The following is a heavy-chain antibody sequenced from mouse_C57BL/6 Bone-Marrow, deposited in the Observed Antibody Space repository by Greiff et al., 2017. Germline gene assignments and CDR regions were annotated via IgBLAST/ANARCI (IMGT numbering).Heavy chain of an antibody. CDR1: GYTFTSYW. CDR2: IDPSDSYT. Sequence: QVQLKQPGAELVMPGASVKLSCKASGYTFTSYWMHWVKQRPGQGLEWIGEIDPSDSYTNYNQKFKGKSTLTVDKSSSTAYMQLSSLTSEDSAVYYCARDGLFLDYAMDYWGQGTSVTVSS. V-gene: IGHV1-69*01. J-gene: IGHJ4*01. D-gene: IGHD1-1*02. CDR3: ARDGLFLDYAMDY.